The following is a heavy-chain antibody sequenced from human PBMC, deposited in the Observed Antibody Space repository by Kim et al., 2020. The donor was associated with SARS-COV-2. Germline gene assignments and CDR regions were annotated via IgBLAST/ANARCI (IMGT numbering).Heavy chain of an antibody. Sequence: YAAYVKAQRPISRDNAKNTQNLQMNSLRAEETAVYYCARGHLGELSSNDYWGQGTLVTVSS. CDR3: ARGHLGELSSNDY. D-gene: IGHD3-16*02. J-gene: IGHJ4*02. V-gene: IGHV3-74*01.